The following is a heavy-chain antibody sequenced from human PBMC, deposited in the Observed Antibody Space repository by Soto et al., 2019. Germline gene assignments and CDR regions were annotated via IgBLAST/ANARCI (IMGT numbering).Heavy chain of an antibody. J-gene: IGHJ3*02. V-gene: IGHV3-21*01. CDR3: ARDLPGYGYRRSSVNAFDI. D-gene: IGHD6-6*01. CDR2: ISSSSSYI. CDR1: GFTFSSYS. Sequence: EVQLVESGGGLVKPGGSLRLSCAASGFTFSSYSMNWVRQAPGKGLEWVSSISSSSSYIYYADSVKGRFTISRDNAKNSLYLKMNSLRAEDTAVYYCARDLPGYGYRRSSVNAFDIWGQGKMVTVSS.